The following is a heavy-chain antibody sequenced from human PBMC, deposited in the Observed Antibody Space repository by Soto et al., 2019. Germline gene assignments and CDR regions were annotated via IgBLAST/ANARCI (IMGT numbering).Heavy chain of an antibody. CDR2: IYKSATT. CDR3: ARGRYCLTGRCLPNLGDA. CDR1: GDSISNLDYF. J-gene: IGHJ4*02. D-gene: IGHD3-16*01. V-gene: IGHV4-30-4*01. Sequence: SETLSLTCSVSGDSISNLDYFWAWIRQPPGQALEYIGYIYKSATTYYNPSFESRVAISVDTSKSQFSLNVTSVTAADTAVYFCARGRYCLTGRCLPNLGDAWGQGAMVTVS.